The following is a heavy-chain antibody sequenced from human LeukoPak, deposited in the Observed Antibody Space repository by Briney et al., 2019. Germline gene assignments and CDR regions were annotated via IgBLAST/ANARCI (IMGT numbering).Heavy chain of an antibody. CDR3: AKGGDGYNSHPYDY. V-gene: IGHV3-30*18. CDR1: GFSFISYG. Sequence: GGSLRLSCAASGFSFISYGMHWVRQAPGKGLEWVGVISDDGRSKDYADSVKGRFTISRDNSKDTLYLQMNSLRDEDTAVYYCAKGGDGYNSHPYDYWGQGTLVTVSS. J-gene: IGHJ4*02. D-gene: IGHD5-24*01. CDR2: ISDDGRSK.